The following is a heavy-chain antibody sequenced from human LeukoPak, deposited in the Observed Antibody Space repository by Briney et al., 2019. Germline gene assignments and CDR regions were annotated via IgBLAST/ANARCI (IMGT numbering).Heavy chain of an antibody. CDR1: GFTFSSYG. Sequence: GGSLRLSCAASGFTFSSYGMHWVRQAPGKGLEWVAVISYDGSNKYYADSVKGRFTISRDNSKNTLYLQMNSLRAEDTAVYYCARDRVRPHAIVGATNALDYWGQGTLVTVSS. V-gene: IGHV3-30*03. J-gene: IGHJ4*02. D-gene: IGHD1-26*01. CDR2: ISYDGSNK. CDR3: ARDRVRPHAIVGATNALDY.